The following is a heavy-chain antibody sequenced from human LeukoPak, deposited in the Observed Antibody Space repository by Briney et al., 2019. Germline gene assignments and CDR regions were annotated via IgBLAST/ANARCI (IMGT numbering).Heavy chain of an antibody. D-gene: IGHD1/OR15-1a*01. J-gene: IGHJ4*02. V-gene: IGHV4-39*01. Sequence: SETLSLTCTVSGGSISSSSYYWGWIRQPPGKGLEWIGSIYYSGSTYYNPSLKSRVTISVDTSTNQFSLKLSSVTAADTAVYYCARSTGTNPVDYWGQGTLVTVSS. CDR2: IYYSGST. CDR3: ARSTGTNPVDY. CDR1: GGSISSSSYY.